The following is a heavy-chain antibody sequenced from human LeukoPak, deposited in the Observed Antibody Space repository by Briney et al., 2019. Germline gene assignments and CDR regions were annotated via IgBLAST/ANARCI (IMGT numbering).Heavy chain of an antibody. CDR3: AKVGYDILTSYPYYFDY. CDR2: ISGSGGST. J-gene: IGHJ4*02. D-gene: IGHD3-9*01. CDR1: GFTFSSYA. V-gene: IGHV3-23*01. Sequence: GGSLRLSCAASGFTFSSYAMSWVRQAPGKGLEWVSAISGSGGSTYYADSVKGRFTISRDNSKNTLYLQMNSLRAGDTAVYYCAKVGYDILTSYPYYFDYWGQGTLVTVSS.